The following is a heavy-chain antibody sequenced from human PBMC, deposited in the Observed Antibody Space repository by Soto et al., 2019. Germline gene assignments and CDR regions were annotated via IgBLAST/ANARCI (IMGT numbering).Heavy chain of an antibody. V-gene: IGHV3-13*04. D-gene: IGHD3-22*01. CDR2: IGTAGDT. J-gene: IGHJ6*02. Sequence: EVQLVESGGGLVQPGGSLRLSCAASGFTFSRYDMHWVRQATGKGLEWVSAIGTAGDTYYPGSVKGRFTISRENAKKSLELQMNRLRAGDPAVYYCARSPPGGYHYSYGLAVWGQGTKVPVSS. CDR3: ARSPPGGYHYSYGLAV. CDR1: GFTFSRYD.